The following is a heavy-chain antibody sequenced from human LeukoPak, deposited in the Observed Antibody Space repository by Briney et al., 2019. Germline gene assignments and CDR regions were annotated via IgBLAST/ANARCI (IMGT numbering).Heavy chain of an antibody. CDR2: IYYSGST. D-gene: IGHD3-9*01. CDR1: GGSISSSSYY. V-gene: IGHV4-39*07. J-gene: IGHJ4*02. CDR3: ARARAAGYFDWLNFDY. Sequence: SETLSLTCTVSGGSISSSSYYWGWIRQPPGKGLEWIGSIYYSGSTYYNPSLKSRVTITVATSKYQFFLKLSSVTAAVTSGYYWARARAAGYFDWLNFDYWGQGTLVIVSS.